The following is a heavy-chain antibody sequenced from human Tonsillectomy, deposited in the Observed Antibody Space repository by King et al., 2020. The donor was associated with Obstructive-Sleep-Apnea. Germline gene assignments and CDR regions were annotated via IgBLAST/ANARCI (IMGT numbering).Heavy chain of an antibody. CDR1: GYSFTSYW. Sequence: DVQLVQSGAKVKKPGESLKLSCKGSGYSFTSYWIGWVRQMPGKGLEWMGIIYPGDSDTRYSPSFQGQVTISADKSISTAYLQWSSLKASDTAMYYCARQTHYYYYGMDVWGQGTTVTVSS. CDR2: IYPGDSDT. J-gene: IGHJ6*02. V-gene: IGHV5-51*01. CDR3: ARQTHYYYYGMDV.